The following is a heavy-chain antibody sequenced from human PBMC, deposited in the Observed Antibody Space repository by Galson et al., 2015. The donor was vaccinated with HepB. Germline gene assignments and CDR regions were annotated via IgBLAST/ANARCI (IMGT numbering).Heavy chain of an antibody. CDR2: THYRSKWYN. D-gene: IGHD3-3*02. CDR1: GDSVSSNSAA. V-gene: IGHV6-1*01. Sequence: CAISGDSVSSNSAAWNWIRQSPSRGLEWLGRTHYRSKWYNDYAVTVKSRITINPDTSKNQFSLQLNSVTPEDTAVYYCARGPLSIFGVVIIPWFDPWGQGTLVTVSS. CDR3: ARGPLSIFGVVIIPWFDP. J-gene: IGHJ5*02.